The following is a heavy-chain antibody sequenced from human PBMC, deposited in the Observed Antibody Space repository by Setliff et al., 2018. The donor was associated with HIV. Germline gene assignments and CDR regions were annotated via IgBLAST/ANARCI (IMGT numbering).Heavy chain of an antibody. D-gene: IGHD4-17*01. Sequence: SETLSLTCTVSGGSVGSGSYYWSWIRPPPGKGLEWIGYIYYSGNTNYNPSLKSRVTLSIDTSKNQFSLNLHSVTAADTAVYYCARDPPGYGDSNDFWGQGTLVTVSS. V-gene: IGHV4-61*01. J-gene: IGHJ4*02. CDR3: ARDPPGYGDSNDF. CDR2: IYYSGNT. CDR1: GGSVGSGSYY.